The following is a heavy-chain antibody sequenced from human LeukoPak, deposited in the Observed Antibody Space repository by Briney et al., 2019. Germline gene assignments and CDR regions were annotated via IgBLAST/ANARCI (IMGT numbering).Heavy chain of an antibody. Sequence: SETLSLTCTVSGGSISGSDYYWTWIRQPPGKGLEWIASIYYSGNTLYNPSLKSRVTISVDTSKNQFSLKLSSVTAADTAVYYCARGRGYYDSSWDYWGQGTLVTVSS. J-gene: IGHJ4*02. CDR3: ARGRGYYDSSWDY. V-gene: IGHV4-39*07. D-gene: IGHD3-22*01. CDR1: GGSISGSDYY. CDR2: IYYSGNT.